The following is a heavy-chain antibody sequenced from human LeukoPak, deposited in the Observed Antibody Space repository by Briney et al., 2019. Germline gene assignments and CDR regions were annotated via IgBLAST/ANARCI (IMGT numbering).Heavy chain of an antibody. CDR2: VDPEDGET. Sequence: ASVKVSCKVSGYTFTDYYMHWVQQAPGKGLEWMGLVDPEDGETIYAEKFQGRVTITADTSTDTAYMGLSSLRSEDTAVYYCATRGPDVEMASWSFDYWGQGTLVTVSS. CDR1: GYTFTDYY. CDR3: ATRGPDVEMASWSFDY. D-gene: IGHD5-24*01. V-gene: IGHV1-69-2*01. J-gene: IGHJ4*02.